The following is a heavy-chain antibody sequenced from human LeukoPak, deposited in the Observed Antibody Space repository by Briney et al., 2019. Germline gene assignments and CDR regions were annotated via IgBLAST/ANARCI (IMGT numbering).Heavy chain of an antibody. D-gene: IGHD5-18*01. Sequence: ASVKVSCKASSYTFTRYGISWVRQAPGQGLEWMGWISAYNGNTNYAQKLQGRVTMTTDTSTSTAYMELRSLRSDDTAVYYCARGAVVTAMGGYYYMDVWGKGTTVTVSS. CDR3: ARGAVVTAMGGYYYMDV. V-gene: IGHV1-18*01. J-gene: IGHJ6*03. CDR2: ISAYNGNT. CDR1: SYTFTRYG.